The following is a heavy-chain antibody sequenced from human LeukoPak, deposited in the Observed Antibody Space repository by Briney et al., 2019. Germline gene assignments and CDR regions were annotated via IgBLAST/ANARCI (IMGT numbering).Heavy chain of an antibody. Sequence: SGGSLRLSCAASGFTFTSYAMSWVRQAPGKGLEWVSAISPSGGSTYYPDSVKGRFTISRDNSKHTLYLQMSSLTAEDTAIYYCARGNMLRDIDYWGQGTLVTVSS. J-gene: IGHJ4*02. V-gene: IGHV3-23*01. CDR2: ISPSGGST. CDR3: ARGNMLRDIDY. CDR1: GFTFTSYA. D-gene: IGHD3-10*02.